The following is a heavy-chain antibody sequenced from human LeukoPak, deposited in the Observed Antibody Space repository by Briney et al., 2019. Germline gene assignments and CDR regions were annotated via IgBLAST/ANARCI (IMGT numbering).Heavy chain of an antibody. CDR3: AKDLAAAGNYYYYGMDV. Sequence: GRSLRLSCAASGFIFDDYAMHWVRQAPGKGLEWVSGISWNSASIGYADSVKGRFTISRDNAKNSLYLQMNSLRAEDTAVYYCAKDLAAAGNYYYYGMDVWGQGTTVTVSS. D-gene: IGHD6-13*01. V-gene: IGHV3-9*01. J-gene: IGHJ6*02. CDR1: GFIFDDYA. CDR2: ISWNSASI.